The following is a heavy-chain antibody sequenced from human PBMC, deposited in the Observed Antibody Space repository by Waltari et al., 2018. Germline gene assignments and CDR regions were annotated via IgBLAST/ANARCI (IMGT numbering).Heavy chain of an antibody. Sequence: QVQLVESGGGVVQPGGSLRLSCAASGLTFSSYGMHLVRQAPGKGLEWVAFIRYDGSNKYYADSVKGRFTISRDNSKNTLYLQMNSLRAEDTAVYYCAKAQRWLQLGLDYWGQGTLVTVSS. D-gene: IGHD5-12*01. CDR1: GLTFSSYG. CDR3: AKAQRWLQLGLDY. CDR2: IRYDGSNK. J-gene: IGHJ4*02. V-gene: IGHV3-30*02.